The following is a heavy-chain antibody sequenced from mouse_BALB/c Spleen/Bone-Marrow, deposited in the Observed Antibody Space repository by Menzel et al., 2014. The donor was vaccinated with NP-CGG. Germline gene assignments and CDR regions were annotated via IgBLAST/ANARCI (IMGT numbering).Heavy chain of an antibody. CDR3: ARWGYYYAMDY. CDR1: GFTFSSFG. V-gene: IGHV5-17*02. J-gene: IGHJ4*01. CDR2: ISSGSSTI. Sequence: EVKVVESGGGLVQPGESRRLSCAASGFTFSSFGMHWVRQAPEKGLEWVACISSGSSTIYYADTVKGRFTISRDNPKNTLFLQMTSLRSEDTAMYYCARWGYYYAMDYWGQGTSVTVSS.